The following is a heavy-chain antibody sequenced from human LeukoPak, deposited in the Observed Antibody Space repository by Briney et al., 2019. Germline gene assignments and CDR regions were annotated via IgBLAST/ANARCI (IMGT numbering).Heavy chain of an antibody. CDR1: GFIFGGFT. CDR2: ISSSSSCI. J-gene: IGHJ4*02. V-gene: IGHV3-48*02. Sequence: SGGSLRLSCAASGFIFGGFTMNWVRQAPGKGLEWVSYISSSSSCIYYADSVKGRFTISRDNAKHSLYLQMNSLSDEDTAVYYCAKGRTTLGRGSDYWGQGTLVTVSS. D-gene: IGHD1-1*01. CDR3: AKGRTTLGRGSDY.